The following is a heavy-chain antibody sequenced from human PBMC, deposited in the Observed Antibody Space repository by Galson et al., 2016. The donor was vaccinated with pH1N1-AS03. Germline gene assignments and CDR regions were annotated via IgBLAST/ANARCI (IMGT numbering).Heavy chain of an antibody. CDR3: SKVSALLEFDY. D-gene: IGHD1-26*01. CDR1: GFTFSSYA. J-gene: IGHJ4*02. Sequence: SLRLSCAASGFTFSSYAMSWVRQAPGKGLEWVSFIRFDGSNKYYADSVKGRFTISRDNSNNTLYLQLNSLRAEDTAVYYCSKVSALLEFDYWGQGTLVIVSS. CDR2: IRFDGSNK. V-gene: IGHV3-30*02.